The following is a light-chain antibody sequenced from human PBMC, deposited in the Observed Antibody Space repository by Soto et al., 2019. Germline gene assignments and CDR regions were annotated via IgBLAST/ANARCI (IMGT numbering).Light chain of an antibody. Sequence: QSVLTQPASVSGSPGQSITISCTGTSSDVGGYNYVSWYQQHPGKAPKLMIYDVSNRPSGVSNRFSGSKSGNTASLTISGLQAEDEAYYYCSSYTSSSTLHYVFGTGTKLTVL. CDR1: SSDVGGYNY. CDR2: DVS. J-gene: IGLJ1*01. V-gene: IGLV2-14*01. CDR3: SSYTSSSTLHYV.